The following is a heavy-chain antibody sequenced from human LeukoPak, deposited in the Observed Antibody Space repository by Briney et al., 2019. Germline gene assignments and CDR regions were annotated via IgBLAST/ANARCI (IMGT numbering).Heavy chain of an antibody. CDR3: ITPLPYSAQ. J-gene: IGHJ4*02. Sequence: PGGSLRLSCAASGFTFSNAWMSWVRHAPGMGLEWVGRIKSKTDGGTTDYAAPVKGRFTTSRDDSKNTLYLQMNSPKTEDTAVYYCITPLPYSAQGGQGTLVTVSS. CDR2: IKSKTDGGTT. CDR1: GFTFSNAW. V-gene: IGHV3-15*01. D-gene: IGHD2-21*01.